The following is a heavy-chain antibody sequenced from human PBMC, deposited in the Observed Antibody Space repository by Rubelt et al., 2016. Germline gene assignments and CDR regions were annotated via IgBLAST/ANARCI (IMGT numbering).Heavy chain of an antibody. Sequence: QVQLQESGPGLVKPSDTLSLTCAVSGYSISSSNWWGWIRQPPGKGLEWIGYIYYSGSTYYNPSLKSRVTMSVDTSKNQFSLKLGSGTAAATAVYYCAGRDAVTGYWFDPWGQGTLVTVSS. CDR3: AGRDAVTGYWFDP. J-gene: IGHJ5*02. CDR1: GYSISSSNW. CDR2: IYYSGST. V-gene: IGHV4-28*01. D-gene: IGHD5-18*01.